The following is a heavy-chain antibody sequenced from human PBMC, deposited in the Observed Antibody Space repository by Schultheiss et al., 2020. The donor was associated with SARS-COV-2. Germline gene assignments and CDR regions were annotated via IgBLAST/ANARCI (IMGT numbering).Heavy chain of an antibody. CDR1: GFTFSSYA. J-gene: IGHJ4*02. CDR2: ISGSGGST. V-gene: IGHV3-23*01. CDR3: ARDRYDFWSGYYT. D-gene: IGHD3-3*01. Sequence: GGSLRLSCSASGFTFSSYAMHWVRQAPGKGLEWVSAISGSGGSTYYADSVKGRFTISRDNSKNTLYLQMNSLRAEDTAVYYCARDRYDFWSGYYTWGQGTLVTVSS.